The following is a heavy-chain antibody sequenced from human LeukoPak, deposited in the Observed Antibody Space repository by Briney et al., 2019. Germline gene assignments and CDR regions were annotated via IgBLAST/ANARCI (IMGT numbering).Heavy chain of an antibody. D-gene: IGHD2-2*01. CDR1: GGSFSGYY. J-gene: IGHJ4*02. CDR3: ARAERTAGCSSTSCYSSCFDY. V-gene: IGHV4-34*01. CDR2: INHSGGT. Sequence: SETLSLTCAVYGGSFSGYYWSWIRQPPGKGLEWIGEINHSGGTNYNPSLKSRVTISVDTSKNQFSLKLSSVTAADTAVYYCARAERTAGCSSTSCYSSCFDYWGQGTLVTVSS.